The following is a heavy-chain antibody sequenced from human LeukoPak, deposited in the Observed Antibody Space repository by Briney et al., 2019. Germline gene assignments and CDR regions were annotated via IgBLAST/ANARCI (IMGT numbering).Heavy chain of an antibody. CDR3: ARGPGYCSSTSCHNIYYYYGMDV. CDR1: GCTFSSYA. CDR2: IIPIFCTS. Sequence: SVKVSCKASGCTFSSYAISWVRQAPGQGLDWMGGIIPIFCTSNYAQKFQGRVTITADESTSTAYMELSSPRSEDTAVYYCARGPGYCSSTSCHNIYYYYGMDVWGQGTTVTVSS. J-gene: IGHJ6*02. V-gene: IGHV1-69*13. D-gene: IGHD2-2*01.